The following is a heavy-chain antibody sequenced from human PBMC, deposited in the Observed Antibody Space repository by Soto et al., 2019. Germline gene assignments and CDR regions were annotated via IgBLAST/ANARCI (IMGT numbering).Heavy chain of an antibody. V-gene: IGHV2-5*02. J-gene: IGHJ4*02. D-gene: IGHD2-15*01. CDR1: GFSLSTSGVG. Sequence: QITLKESGPTLVKPTQPLTLTCTFSGFSLSTSGVGVGWIRQPPGKALEWLALIYWDDDKRYSPSLKSRLTITKDTSKNQVVLTMTNMDPVDTATYYCARTPLGYCSGGSCYAGMAFDYWGQGTLVTVSS. CDR3: ARTPLGYCSGGSCYAGMAFDY. CDR2: IYWDDDK.